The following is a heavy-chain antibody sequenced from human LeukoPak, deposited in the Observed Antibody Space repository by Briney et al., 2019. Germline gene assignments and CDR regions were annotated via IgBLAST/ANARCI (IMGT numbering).Heavy chain of an antibody. V-gene: IGHV4-59*08. CDR3: ARPIRYFDWVRGQDWFDP. D-gene: IGHD3-9*01. J-gene: IGHJ5*02. CDR2: IYYSGST. CDR1: GGSISSYY. Sequence: PSETLSLTCTVSGGSISSYYWSWIRQPPGKGLEWIGYIYYSGSTNYNPSLKSRLTISVDTSKNQFSLKLSSVTAADTAVYYCARPIRYFDWVRGQDWFDPWGQGTLVTVSS.